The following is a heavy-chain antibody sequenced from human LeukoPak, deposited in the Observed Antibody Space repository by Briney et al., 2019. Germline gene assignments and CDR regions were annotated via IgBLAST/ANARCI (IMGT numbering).Heavy chain of an antibody. Sequence: KPSETLSLTCSVSGVSISGHYWSWIRLPPGKGLEWIGYISHSGDTRYSPSLKSRVTISLDTSKNQLSLTLNSVTAADTAVYYCARQPISGWDFDYWGQGTLVTVSS. CDR2: ISHSGDT. V-gene: IGHV4-59*08. CDR3: ARQPISGWDFDY. CDR1: GVSISGHY. D-gene: IGHD6-19*01. J-gene: IGHJ4*02.